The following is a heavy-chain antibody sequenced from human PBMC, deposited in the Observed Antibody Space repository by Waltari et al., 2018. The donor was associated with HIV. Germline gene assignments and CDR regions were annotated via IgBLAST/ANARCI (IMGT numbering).Heavy chain of an antibody. V-gene: IGHV4-39*02. CDR2: FYYSGDT. CDR1: GRSISSRRSY. CDR3: ARRSAAGTNQAFDH. D-gene: IGHD6-13*01. Sequence: QLQLQESGPGLVKSSETLSLICTVSGRSISSRRSYWGWIRQPPGKGLEWIGSFYYSGDTYSNPSLKSRVTISADTSNNYFSLKVRSVTDADTAMYYCARRSAAGTNQAFDHWGQGTLVTVSS. J-gene: IGHJ4*02.